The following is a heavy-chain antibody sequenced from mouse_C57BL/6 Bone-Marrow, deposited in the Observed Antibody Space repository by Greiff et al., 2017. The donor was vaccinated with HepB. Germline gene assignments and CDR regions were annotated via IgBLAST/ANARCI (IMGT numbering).Heavy chain of an antibody. CDR2: ISYDGSN. Sequence: DVQLVESGPGLVKPSQSLSLTCSVTGYSITSGYYWNWIRQFPGNKLEWMGYISYDGSNNYNPSLKNRISITRDTSKNQFFLKLNSVTTEDTATYYCARVQLGRGGFAYWGQGTLVTVSA. CDR3: ARVQLGRGGFAY. CDR1: GYSITSGYY. D-gene: IGHD4-1*02. V-gene: IGHV3-6*01. J-gene: IGHJ3*01.